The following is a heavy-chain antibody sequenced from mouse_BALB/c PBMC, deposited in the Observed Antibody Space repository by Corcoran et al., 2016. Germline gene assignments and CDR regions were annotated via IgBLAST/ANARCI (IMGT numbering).Heavy chain of an antibody. CDR1: GYTFTNYG. J-gene: IGHJ4*01. Sequence: QIQLVQSGPELKKPGETVKISCKASGYTFTNYGMNWVKQAPGKGLKWMGWINTYTGEPTYADDFKGRFAFSLETSASTAYLQINNLKNEETATYFCARRVTTVDAMDYWGQGTSVTVSS. CDR3: ARRVTTVDAMDY. D-gene: IGHD1-1*01. CDR2: INTYTGEP. V-gene: IGHV9-3-1*01.